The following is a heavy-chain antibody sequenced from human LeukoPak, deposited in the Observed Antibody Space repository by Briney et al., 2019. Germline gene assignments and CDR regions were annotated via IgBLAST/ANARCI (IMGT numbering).Heavy chain of an antibody. CDR2: INASGGST. Sequence: GASVNVSCKASGYTFTSYYMHWVRQAPGQGLEGMGMINASGGSTRYEQKFQGRVTMTRDMSTSTVYMDLSSLRSEDTAVYYCARSKSSSYYYYYYMDVWGKGTTVTVSS. J-gene: IGHJ6*03. CDR3: ARSKSSSYYYYYYMDV. V-gene: IGHV1-46*01. CDR1: GYTFTSYY. D-gene: IGHD6-6*01.